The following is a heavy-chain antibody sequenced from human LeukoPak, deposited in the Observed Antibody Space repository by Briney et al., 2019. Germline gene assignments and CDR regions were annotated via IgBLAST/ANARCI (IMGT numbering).Heavy chain of an antibody. CDR3: ARGGVVGAFDY. V-gene: IGHV3-23*01. CDR2: ISGSGGSK. Sequence: GGSLRLSCAASGFTFSSYWMSWIRQAPGKGLEWVSAISGSGGSKHYAGSVKGRFTISRDNAKNSLYLQMNSLRAEDTAVYYCARGGVVGAFDYWGQGTLVTVSS. D-gene: IGHD1-26*01. CDR1: GFTFSSYW. J-gene: IGHJ4*02.